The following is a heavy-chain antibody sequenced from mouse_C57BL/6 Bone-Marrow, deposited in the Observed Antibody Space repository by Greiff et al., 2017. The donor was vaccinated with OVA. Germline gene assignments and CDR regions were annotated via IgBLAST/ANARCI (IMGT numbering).Heavy chain of an antibody. CDR3: TYYYGIPYYFDY. CDR1: GFTFSNYW. J-gene: IGHJ2*01. D-gene: IGHD1-1*01. CDR2: IRLKSDNYAT. Sequence: EVQRVESGGGLVQPGGSMKLSCVASGFTFSNYWMNWVRQSPEKGLEWVAQIRLKSDNYATHYAESVKGRFTISRDDSKSSVYLQMNNLRAEDTGIYYCTYYYGIPYYFDYWGQGTTLTVSS. V-gene: IGHV6-3*01.